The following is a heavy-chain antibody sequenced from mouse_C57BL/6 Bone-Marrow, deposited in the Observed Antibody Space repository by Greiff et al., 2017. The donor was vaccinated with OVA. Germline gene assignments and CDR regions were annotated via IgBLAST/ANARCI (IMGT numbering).Heavy chain of an antibody. D-gene: IGHD1-1*01. CDR1: GYTFTSYW. J-gene: IGHJ4*01. Sequence: QVQLQQPGAELVKPGASVKMSCKASGYTFTSYWITWVKQRPGQGLEWIGDIYPGSGSTNYNEKFKSKATLTVEPSSSTAYMQLSSLTSEDSAVYYGARAGIITTAHYYAMDYWGQGTSVTVSS. CDR2: IYPGSGST. V-gene: IGHV1-55*01. CDR3: ARAGIITTAHYYAMDY.